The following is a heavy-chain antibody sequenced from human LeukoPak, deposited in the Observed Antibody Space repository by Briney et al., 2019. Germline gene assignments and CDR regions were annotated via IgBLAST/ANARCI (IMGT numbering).Heavy chain of an antibody. Sequence: GSSVKVSCKASGGTFSSYAISWVRQAPGQGLEWMGRIVPILGIANYAQKFQGRVTITADKSTSTAYMELSSLRSEDTAVYYCARALVGATGRYFDYWGQGTLVTVSS. V-gene: IGHV1-69*04. CDR3: ARALVGATGRYFDY. CDR2: IVPILGIA. D-gene: IGHD1-26*01. J-gene: IGHJ4*02. CDR1: GGTFSSYA.